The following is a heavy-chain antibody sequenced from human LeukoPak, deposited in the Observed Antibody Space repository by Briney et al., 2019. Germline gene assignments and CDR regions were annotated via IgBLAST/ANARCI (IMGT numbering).Heavy chain of an antibody. CDR1: GYTFTGYY. CDR2: INPNSGGT. CDR3: ASDYGDYFDY. Sequence: ASVKVSCKASGYTFTGYYMHWVRQAPGQGLEWMGRINPNSGGTNYAQKFQGRVTMTRDTSISTAYMELSTLRSDETAVYYCASDYGDYFDYWGQGTLVTVSS. D-gene: IGHD4-17*01. J-gene: IGHJ4*02. V-gene: IGHV1-2*06.